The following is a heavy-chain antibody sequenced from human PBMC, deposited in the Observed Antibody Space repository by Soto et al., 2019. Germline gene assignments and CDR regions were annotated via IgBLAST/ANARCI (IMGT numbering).Heavy chain of an antibody. Sequence: QVQLVESGGGVVQPGRSLRLSCAASGFTFSSYGMHWVRQAPGKGLEWVAVISYDGSNKYYADSVKGRFTISRDNSKNTLYLQMNSLRAEDTAVYYCAKGGHYYGSGSLDHFDYWGQGTLVTVSS. CDR1: GFTFSSYG. CDR3: AKGGHYYGSGSLDHFDY. D-gene: IGHD3-10*01. J-gene: IGHJ4*02. V-gene: IGHV3-30*18. CDR2: ISYDGSNK.